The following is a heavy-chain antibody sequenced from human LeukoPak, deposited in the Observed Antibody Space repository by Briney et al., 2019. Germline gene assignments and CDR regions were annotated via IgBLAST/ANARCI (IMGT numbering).Heavy chain of an antibody. CDR2: ISYDGSNK. D-gene: IGHD4-17*01. CDR1: GFTFSSYG. Sequence: GGSLRLSCAASGFTFSSYGMHWVRQAPGKGLEWVAVISYDGSNKYYADSVKGRFTISRDNSKNTLYLQMNSLRAEDTAVHYCARDGDDPNYYYYYMDVWGKGTPVTVSS. J-gene: IGHJ6*03. CDR3: ARDGDDPNYYYYYMDV. V-gene: IGHV3-30*03.